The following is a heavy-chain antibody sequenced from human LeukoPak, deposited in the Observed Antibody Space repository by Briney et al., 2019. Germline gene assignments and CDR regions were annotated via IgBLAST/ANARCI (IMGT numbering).Heavy chain of an antibody. D-gene: IGHD2-2*01. CDR1: GYTFTSYY. CDR3: ARGRCVGSTNCYYFDS. Sequence: ASVKVSCKASGYTFTSYYMHWVRQATGQGLEWMGWMNPNSGNTGYAQKFQGRVTITRDTSASTAYMELSSLRSEDTAVYYCARGRCVGSTNCYYFDSWGQGTLVTVSS. J-gene: IGHJ4*02. V-gene: IGHV1-8*03. CDR2: MNPNSGNT.